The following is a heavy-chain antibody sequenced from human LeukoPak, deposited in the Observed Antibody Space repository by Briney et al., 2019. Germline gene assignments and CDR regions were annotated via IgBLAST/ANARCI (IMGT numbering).Heavy chain of an antibody. J-gene: IGHJ4*02. Sequence: GGSLRLSCAASGFTFSNYEMNWVRQAPGKGLEWVAFISFSGKTTYYADSVKGRFTISRDNAKKSLHLQMNSLRAEDTAVYYCARDNNANGDLEYLDYWGQGTLATVSS. V-gene: IGHV3-48*03. CDR2: ISFSGKTT. D-gene: IGHD4-17*01. CDR1: GFTFSNYE. CDR3: ARDNNANGDLEYLDY.